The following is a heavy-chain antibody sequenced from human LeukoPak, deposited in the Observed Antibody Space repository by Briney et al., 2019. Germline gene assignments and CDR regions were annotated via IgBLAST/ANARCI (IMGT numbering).Heavy chain of an antibody. D-gene: IGHD3-10*01. CDR2: FYYSGST. V-gene: IGHV4-39*01. CDR3: VYYYGSGSVEY. J-gene: IGHJ4*02. CDR1: GGSITSSNYY. Sequence: SETLSLTCTVSGGSITSSNYYWGWIRQPRGKGLEWIGSFYYSGSTNSNPSLKTRVTISVDTSKNQCALKLSSVTAGDTAVYYCVYYYGSGSVEYWGQGTLVTVSS.